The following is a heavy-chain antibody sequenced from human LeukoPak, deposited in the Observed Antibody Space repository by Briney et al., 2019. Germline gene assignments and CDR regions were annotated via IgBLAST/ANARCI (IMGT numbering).Heavy chain of an antibody. Sequence: ASVTVSCKACGYTFTSYAMHGVRQPRGQRLEWMGGINACNGNTKYSQQFQGTVTITRDTSPNTAYMELSSLRSEETAVYDCARERWYYGSGSPNDYWGQGTLVTVSS. CDR2: INACNGNT. CDR1: GYTFTSYA. V-gene: IGHV1-3*01. CDR3: ARERWYYGSGSPNDY. D-gene: IGHD3-10*01. J-gene: IGHJ4*02.